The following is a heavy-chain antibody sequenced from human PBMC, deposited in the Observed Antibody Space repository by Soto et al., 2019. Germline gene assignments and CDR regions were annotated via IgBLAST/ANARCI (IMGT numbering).Heavy chain of an antibody. CDR2: IRGSGGST. D-gene: IGHD1-26*01. V-gene: IGHV3-23*01. CDR3: AKSGGESYYWFDY. J-gene: IGHJ4*02. CDR1: GFTFSSYA. Sequence: EVQLLESGGGLVQPGGSLRLSCAASGFTFSSYAMSWVRQAPGKGQEWVSSIRGSGGSTYYADSVKGRFTISRDISKNTLYLQMNSLRAEDTAVYYCAKSGGESYYWFDYWGQGTLVTVSS.